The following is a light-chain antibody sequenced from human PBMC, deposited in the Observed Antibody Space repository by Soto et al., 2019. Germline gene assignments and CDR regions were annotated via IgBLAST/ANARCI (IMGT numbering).Light chain of an antibody. CDR3: QQDYNLPRLT. V-gene: IGKV3D-7*01. CDR2: GAS. J-gene: IGKJ4*01. CDR1: QSVSSSY. Sequence: PGERVTLSCRASQSVSSSYLTWYQQKPGQAPRPLIYGASTRATSIPARFSGSGSGTDFTLTISSLQPEDFAVYYCQQDYNLPRLTFGGGTKVEIK.